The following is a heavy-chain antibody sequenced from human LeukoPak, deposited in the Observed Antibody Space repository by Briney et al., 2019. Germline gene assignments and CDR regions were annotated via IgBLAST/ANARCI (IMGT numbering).Heavy chain of an antibody. CDR3: ARDPTLYCSSTSCPESGAFDI. V-gene: IGHV4-30-4*08. J-gene: IGHJ3*02. D-gene: IGHD2-2*01. CDR1: GGSISSGDYY. CDR2: IYYSGST. Sequence: KASETLSLTCTVSGGSISSGDYYWSWIRQPPGKGLEWIGYIYYSGSTYYNPSLKSRVTISVDTSKNQFSLKLSSVTAADTAVYYCARDPTLYCSSTSCPESGAFDIWGQGTMVTVSS.